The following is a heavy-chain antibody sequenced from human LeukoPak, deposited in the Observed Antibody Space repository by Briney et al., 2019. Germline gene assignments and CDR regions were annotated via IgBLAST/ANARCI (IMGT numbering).Heavy chain of an antibody. Sequence: GGSLRLSCAASGFTFSSYVMSWVRQAPGKGLEWVSYINHNGEMIYYADSVKGRFTISRDNAKNSLDLQMNSLRDEDTAVYYCARDYDWAFDHWGQGTLVTVSS. J-gene: IGHJ4*02. CDR2: INHNGEMI. D-gene: IGHD3-9*01. CDR1: GFTFSSYV. CDR3: ARDYDWAFDH. V-gene: IGHV3-48*02.